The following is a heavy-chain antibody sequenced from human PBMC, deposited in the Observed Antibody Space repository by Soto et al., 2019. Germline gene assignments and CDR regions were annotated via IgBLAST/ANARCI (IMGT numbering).Heavy chain of an antibody. CDR2: ISGSGGST. CDR1: GFTFSSYA. D-gene: IGHD6-13*01. Sequence: EVQLLESGGGLVQPGGSLRLSCAASGFTFSSYAMSWVRQAPGKGLEWVSAISGSGGSTYYADSVKGRFTISRDNSKNTLYLQMNSLRAEDTAVYYCAKDQTGQQLTLGVAYFDYWGQGTLVTVSS. V-gene: IGHV3-23*01. J-gene: IGHJ4*02. CDR3: AKDQTGQQLTLGVAYFDY.